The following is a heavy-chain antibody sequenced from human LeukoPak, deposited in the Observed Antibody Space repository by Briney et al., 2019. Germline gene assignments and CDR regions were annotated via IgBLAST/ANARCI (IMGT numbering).Heavy chain of an antibody. V-gene: IGHV1-2*04. Sequence: ASVKVSCKASGYTFTGYYMHWVRQAPGQGLEWMGWINPNSGGTNYAQKFQGWVTMTRDTSISTAYMELSRLRSDDTAVYYCARDRGYCSSTSCYTGPDFDYWGQGTLVTVSS. CDR2: INPNSGGT. CDR3: ARDRGYCSSTSCYTGPDFDY. J-gene: IGHJ4*02. CDR1: GYTFTGYY. D-gene: IGHD2-2*02.